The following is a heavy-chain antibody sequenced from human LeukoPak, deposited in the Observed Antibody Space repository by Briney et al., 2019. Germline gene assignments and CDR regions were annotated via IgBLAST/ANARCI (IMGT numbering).Heavy chain of an antibody. CDR2: INSDGSVT. V-gene: IGHV3-74*01. CDR1: GFTFSTYW. CDR3: ARDGSGYFDY. Sequence: GGSLRLSCEASGFTFSTYWMHWVRHAPGEGLVWVSCINSDGSVTRYADSVKGRFTISRDNAKNTLYLQMNSLRAEDTAVYYCARDGSGYFDYWGQGTQVSVSS. D-gene: IGHD3-22*01. J-gene: IGHJ4*02.